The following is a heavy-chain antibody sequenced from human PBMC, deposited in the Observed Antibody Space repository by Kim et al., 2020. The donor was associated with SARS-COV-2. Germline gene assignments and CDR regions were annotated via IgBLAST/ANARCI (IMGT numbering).Heavy chain of an antibody. V-gene: IGHV2-70*01. D-gene: IGHD1-1*01. J-gene: IGHJ4*02. Sequence: TSLKTRITVSKDTSKNQVVLTMTNMDPVDTATYYCARTRVQLERRGHFDYWGQGTLVTVSS. CDR3: ARTRVQLERRGHFDY.